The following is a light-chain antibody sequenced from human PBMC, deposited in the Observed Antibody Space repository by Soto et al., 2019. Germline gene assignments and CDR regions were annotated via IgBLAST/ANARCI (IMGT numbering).Light chain of an antibody. Sequence: EIVLTQSPGTLSLSPGERATLSCRASQSVSNNYLAWYQQKPGQAPRLLIYGASNRATGIPDRFSGSGSGTEFTITISSLQSEDCEVYDGQQRSNWPLTFGGGTKVDIK. J-gene: IGKJ4*01. CDR1: QSVSNNY. CDR3: QQRSNWPLT. V-gene: IGKV3D-20*02. CDR2: GAS.